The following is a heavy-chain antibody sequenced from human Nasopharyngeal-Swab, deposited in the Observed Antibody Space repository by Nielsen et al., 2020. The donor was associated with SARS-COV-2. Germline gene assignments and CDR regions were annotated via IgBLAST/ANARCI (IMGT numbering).Heavy chain of an antibody. Sequence: GESLKISCAASGFTFSNFAMHWVRQAPGKGLEWVAVISYDGSSKYDADSVRGRFTVSRDNSINTLYLQMSSLKIEDTAVYYCARAYTNNGWGHFDHWGQETLVTVSS. V-gene: IGHV3-30-3*01. J-gene: IGHJ4*02. CDR1: GFTFSNFA. CDR2: ISYDGSSK. D-gene: IGHD6-19*01. CDR3: ARAYTNNGWGHFDH.